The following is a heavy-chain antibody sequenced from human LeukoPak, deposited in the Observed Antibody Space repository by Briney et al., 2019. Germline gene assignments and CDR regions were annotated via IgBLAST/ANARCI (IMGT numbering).Heavy chain of an antibody. V-gene: IGHV1-2*02. CDR3: ARDPSEQWLAPFDY. Sequence: ASVTVSCKASGYTFTGYYMHWVRQAPGQGLEWMGWINPNSGGTNYAQKFQGRVTMTRDTSISTAYMELSRLRSDDTAVYYCARDPSEQWLAPFDYWGQGTLVTVSS. CDR2: INPNSGGT. D-gene: IGHD6-19*01. CDR1: GYTFTGYY. J-gene: IGHJ4*02.